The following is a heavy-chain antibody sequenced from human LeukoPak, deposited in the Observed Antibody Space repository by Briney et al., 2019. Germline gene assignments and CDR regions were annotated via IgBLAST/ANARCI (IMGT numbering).Heavy chain of an antibody. Sequence: GESLKISCQASGYAFTSYWISWVRQMPGKGLEWMGIIYPGDSTTRYSPSFEGQVTISADKSISTAYLQWSSLRASDTAIYYCARHERGTRDYWGQGTLVTVSS. CDR2: IYPGDSTT. V-gene: IGHV5-51*01. CDR3: ARHERGTRDY. J-gene: IGHJ4*02. CDR1: GYAFTSYW. D-gene: IGHD1-26*01.